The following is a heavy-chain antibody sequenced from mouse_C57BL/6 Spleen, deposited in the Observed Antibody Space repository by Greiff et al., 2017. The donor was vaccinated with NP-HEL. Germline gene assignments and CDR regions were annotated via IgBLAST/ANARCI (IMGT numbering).Heavy chain of an antibody. D-gene: IGHD1-1*01. CDR2: IYPGDGDT. CDR3: ARYHYCASSSCAMDY. V-gene: IGHV1-80*01. Sequence: VQLQQSGAELVKPGASVKISCKASGYAFSSYWMNWVKQRPGKGLEWIGQIYPGDGDTNYNGKFKGKATLTADKSSSTAYMQLSSLTSEASAVFVCARYHYCASSSCAMDYWGQGTSVTVSS. CDR1: GYAFSSYW. J-gene: IGHJ4*01.